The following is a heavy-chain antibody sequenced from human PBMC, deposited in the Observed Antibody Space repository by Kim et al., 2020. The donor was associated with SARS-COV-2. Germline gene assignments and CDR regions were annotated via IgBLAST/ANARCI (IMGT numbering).Heavy chain of an antibody. CDR3: TTSRPPLKRTYYYDSSGYYNWFDP. V-gene: IGHV3-15*01. CDR1: GFTFSNAW. J-gene: IGHJ5*02. Sequence: GGSLRLSCAASGFTFSNAWMSWVRQAPGKGLEWVGRIKSKTDGGTTDYAAPVKGRFTISRDDSKNTLYLQMNSLKTEDTAVYYCTTSRPPLKRTYYYDSSGYYNWFDPWGQGTLVTVSS. D-gene: IGHD3-22*01. CDR2: IKSKTDGGTT.